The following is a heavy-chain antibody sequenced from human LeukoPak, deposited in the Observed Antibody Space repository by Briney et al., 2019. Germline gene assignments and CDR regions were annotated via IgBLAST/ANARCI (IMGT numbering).Heavy chain of an antibody. V-gene: IGHV3-74*01. CDR3: ARAPSEIGGYYPEYFRH. CDR2: IKSDGST. J-gene: IGHJ1*01. Sequence: GGSLRLSCAASGFTFSTYWIHWVRQAPGKGLVWVSRIKSDGSTNYADSVKGRFTISRDNAKNTLSLQMNSLRPEDTGVYYCARAPSEIGGYYPEYFRHWGQGNLVTVSS. CDR1: GFTFSTYW. D-gene: IGHD3-22*01.